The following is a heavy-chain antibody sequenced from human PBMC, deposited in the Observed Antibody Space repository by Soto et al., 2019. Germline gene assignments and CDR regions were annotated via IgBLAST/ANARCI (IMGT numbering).Heavy chain of an antibody. D-gene: IGHD5-12*01. V-gene: IGHV4-61*01. CDR1: GGSVSSGSYY. CDR2: IYYSGST. CDR3: ARDRAVDIGYYYGMDV. Sequence: SETLSLTCTVSGGSVSSGSYYWSWIRQPPGKGLEWIGYIYYSGSTNYNPSLKSRVTISVDTSKNQFSLKLSSVTAADTAVYYCARDRAVDIGYYYGMDVWGQGTTVTVS. J-gene: IGHJ6*02.